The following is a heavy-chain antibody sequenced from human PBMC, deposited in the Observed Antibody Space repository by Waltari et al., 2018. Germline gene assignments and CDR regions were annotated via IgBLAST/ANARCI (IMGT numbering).Heavy chain of an antibody. CDR3: ASGGVVAGRARDY. CDR1: GFTFSSYE. Sequence: EVQLVESGGGLVQPGGSLRLSCAASGFTFSSYEMNWVRQAPGKGLEWVSYISSSGSTIYYADSVKGRFTISRDNAKNSLYLQMNSLRAEDTAVYYCASGGVVAGRARDYWGQGTLVTVSS. V-gene: IGHV3-48*03. D-gene: IGHD3-16*01. CDR2: ISSSGSTI. J-gene: IGHJ4*02.